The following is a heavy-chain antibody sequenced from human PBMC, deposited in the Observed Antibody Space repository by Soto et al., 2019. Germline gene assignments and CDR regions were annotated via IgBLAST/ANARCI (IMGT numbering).Heavy chain of an antibody. CDR2: ISSSSITT. Sequence: VQLMEAGGGLVRPGGSLRLSCAASGFSFGDFYMNWVRLAPGRGLEWVSVISSSSITTYYADSVRGRFTTSRDNAQKTLYLHMNNLRADDTAVYFCARETPYDIVPGYSKMYMDSWGPGTQVTV. J-gene: IGHJ4*02. D-gene: IGHD3-9*01. CDR3: ARETPYDIVPGYSKMYMDS. V-gene: IGHV3-11*01. CDR1: GFSFGDFY.